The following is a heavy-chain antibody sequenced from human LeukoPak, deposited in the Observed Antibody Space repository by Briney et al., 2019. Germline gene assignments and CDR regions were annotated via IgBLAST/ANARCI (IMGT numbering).Heavy chain of an antibody. J-gene: IGHJ4*02. D-gene: IGHD6-13*01. Sequence: SETLSLTCAISGGSLSSYYWTWLRQSPVRGLEWMGQIDYSGSTTYKPSLESRVSMSIDMSRRQFSLTLTSVTAADTAVYFCATSGTWSSIDFWGQGTLVTVSS. V-gene: IGHV4-59*01. CDR3: ATSGTWSSIDF. CDR2: IDYSGST. CDR1: GGSLSSYY.